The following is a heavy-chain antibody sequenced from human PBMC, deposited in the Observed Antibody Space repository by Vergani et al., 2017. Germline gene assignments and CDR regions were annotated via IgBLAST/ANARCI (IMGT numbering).Heavy chain of an antibody. D-gene: IGHD5-24*01. CDR1: GFAFSRYA. V-gene: IGHV3-23*04. CDR3: AKSGGLQHFGAHYFDS. J-gene: IGHJ4*02. Sequence: EVQLVQSGGGLAQPGGSLRLSCVASGFAFSRYAMSWVRQAPGKGLEWVSGLTASGSGISYADSVRGRFTISRDNSKNTLFLQMDSLRAEDTAVYYCAKSGGLQHFGAHYFDSWGQGILVTVSS. CDR2: LTASGSGI.